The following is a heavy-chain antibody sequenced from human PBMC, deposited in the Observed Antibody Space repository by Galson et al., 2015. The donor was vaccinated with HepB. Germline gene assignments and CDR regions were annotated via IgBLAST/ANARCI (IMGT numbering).Heavy chain of an antibody. D-gene: IGHD1-1*01. J-gene: IGHJ4*02. Sequence: KGLECVSALGVNAGNTDYADSVKGRFTISRDNSKNMLYLQMNNLRAEDTAVYYCAKGTTNIDYWDQGTLVTVSS. CDR2: LGVNAGNT. CDR3: AKGTTNIDY. V-gene: IGHV3-23*01.